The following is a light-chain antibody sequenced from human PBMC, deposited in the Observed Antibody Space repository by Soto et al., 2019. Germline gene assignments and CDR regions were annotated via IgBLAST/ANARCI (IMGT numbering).Light chain of an antibody. Sequence: EVVMTHSPTSLSASPGESFTLSCRASQNIRSSLAWYQQRPGQAPRLLIYDASTRATGIPASFSGRGSGTDFTLTISSLETEDFAVYYCQQYNNWHTITFGQGTRLEIK. CDR3: QQYNNWHTIT. CDR2: DAS. J-gene: IGKJ5*01. CDR1: QNIRSS. V-gene: IGKV3D-15*01.